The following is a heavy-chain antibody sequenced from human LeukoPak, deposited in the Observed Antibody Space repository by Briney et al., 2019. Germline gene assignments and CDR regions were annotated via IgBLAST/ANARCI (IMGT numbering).Heavy chain of an antibody. Sequence: SETLSLTCTVSGASISSYYWSWIRQPPGRGLEWIGYINYSGSTNYNPSLKRRVTTSVDTSKNQFSLKLSSVTAADTAVYYCARLFRLRLGELSSFRYYFDYWGQGTLVTVSS. J-gene: IGHJ4*02. V-gene: IGHV4-59*08. CDR3: ARLFRLRLGELSSFRYYFDY. CDR1: GASISSYY. CDR2: INYSGST. D-gene: IGHD3-16*02.